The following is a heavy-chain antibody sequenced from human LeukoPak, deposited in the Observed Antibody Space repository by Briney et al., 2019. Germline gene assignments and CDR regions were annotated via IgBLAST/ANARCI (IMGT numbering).Heavy chain of an antibody. V-gene: IGHV1-18*01. CDR2: ISAYNGNT. Sequence: ASVKVSCKASGYTFTSYGISWVRQAPGQGLEWMGWISAYNGNTNYAQKFQGRVTMTRDTSISTAYVELSRLRSDDTAVYYCARVGYDILTGSHFDYWGQGTLVTVSS. D-gene: IGHD3-9*01. CDR3: ARVGYDILTGSHFDY. J-gene: IGHJ4*02. CDR1: GYTFTSYG.